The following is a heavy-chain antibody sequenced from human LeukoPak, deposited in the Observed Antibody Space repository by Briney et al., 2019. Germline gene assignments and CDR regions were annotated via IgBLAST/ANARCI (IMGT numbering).Heavy chain of an antibody. V-gene: IGHV3-23*01. D-gene: IGHD4-17*01. Sequence: GGSLRLSCAASGFTLSNCAMSWVRQAPGKGLEWVSDISGSGGSTYHADSVKGRFTISRDNSKNTLYLQINSLRAEDTAVYYCAKDHASVTSDYFDYWGQGALVTVSS. J-gene: IGHJ4*02. CDR2: ISGSGGST. CDR3: AKDHASVTSDYFDY. CDR1: GFTLSNCA.